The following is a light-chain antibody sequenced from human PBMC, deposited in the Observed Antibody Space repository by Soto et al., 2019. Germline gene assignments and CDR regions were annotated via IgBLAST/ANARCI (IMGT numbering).Light chain of an antibody. J-gene: IGLJ1*01. Sequence: QSVLTQPASVSGSPGQSITISCTGTSSDVGLFNYVSWYQQHPGRAPKLLIYEVTNRPAGASNRFSGSKSGNTASLTIYGLQAEDEADYYCSSYTSSSTLVFGSATKVTVL. CDR1: SSDVGLFNY. CDR3: SSYTSSSTLV. CDR2: EVT. V-gene: IGLV2-14*01.